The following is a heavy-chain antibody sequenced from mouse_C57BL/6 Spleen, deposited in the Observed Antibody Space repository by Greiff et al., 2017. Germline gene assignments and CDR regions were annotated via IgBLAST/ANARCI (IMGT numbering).Heavy chain of an antibody. Sequence: QVQLKESGPGLVQPSQSLSITCTVSGFSLTSYGVHWVRQSPGKGLEWLGVIWSGGSTDYNAAFISRLSISKDNSKSQVFFKMNSLQADDTAIYYCAREGITTVVATYYFDYWGQGTTLTVSS. V-gene: IGHV2-2*01. J-gene: IGHJ2*01. CDR1: GFSLTSYG. CDR2: IWSGGST. D-gene: IGHD1-1*01. CDR3: AREGITTVVATYYFDY.